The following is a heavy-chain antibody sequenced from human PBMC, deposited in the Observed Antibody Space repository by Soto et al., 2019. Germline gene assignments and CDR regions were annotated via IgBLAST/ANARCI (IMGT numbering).Heavy chain of an antibody. CDR2: IIPIFGTA. CDR1: GGTFSSYA. J-gene: IGHJ6*02. D-gene: IGHD6-13*01. CDR3: ARDLYSSSWEVYYYYGMDV. V-gene: IGHV1-69*06. Sequence: SVKVSCKASGGTFSSYAISWVRQAPGQGLEWMGGIIPIFGTANYAQKFQGRVTITADKSTSTAYMELSSLRSEDTAVYYCARDLYSSSWEVYYYYGMDVWGQGTTVT.